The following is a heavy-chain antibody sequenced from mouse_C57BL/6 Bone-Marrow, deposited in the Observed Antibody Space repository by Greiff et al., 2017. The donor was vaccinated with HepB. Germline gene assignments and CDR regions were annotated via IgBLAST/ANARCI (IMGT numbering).Heavy chain of an antibody. Sequence: VQLQQPGAELVKPGASVKMSCKASGYTFTSYWITWVKQRPGQGLEWIGDIYPGSGSTNYNEKFKSKATLTVDTSSSPAYMQLSSLTSEDSAVYYCARPYYSGSSPAWFAYWGQGTRVTVSA. CDR2: IYPGSGST. CDR3: ARPYYSGSSPAWFAY. J-gene: IGHJ3*01. D-gene: IGHD1-1*01. CDR1: GYTFTSYW. V-gene: IGHV1-55*01.